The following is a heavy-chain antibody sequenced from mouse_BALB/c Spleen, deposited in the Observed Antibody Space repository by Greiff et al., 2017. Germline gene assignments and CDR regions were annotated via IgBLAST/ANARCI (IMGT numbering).Heavy chain of an antibody. CDR2: IWAGGST. Sequence: LQESGPGLVAPSQSLSITCTVSGFSLTSYGVHWVRQPPGKGLEWLGVIWAGGSTNYNSALMSRLSISKDNSKSQVFLKMNSLQTDDTAMYYCARDWDYYGSSGPYWGQGTLVTVSA. CDR3: ARDWDYYGSSGPY. CDR1: GFSLTSYG. J-gene: IGHJ3*01. V-gene: IGHV2-9*02. D-gene: IGHD1-1*01.